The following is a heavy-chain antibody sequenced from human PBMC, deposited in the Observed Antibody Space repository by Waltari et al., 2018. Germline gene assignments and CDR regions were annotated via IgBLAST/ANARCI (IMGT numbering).Heavy chain of an antibody. CDR2: VQYSGGS. J-gene: IGHJ5*02. Sequence: QSQLQESGPGLVKPSGTLSLRCTVSGDSMSSTDWWSWVGQSPQKGLEWIGQVQYSGGSNYNPSFASRVTVSIDTSNNQFSLKLTSATAADTAMYYCARDRGRGIYLDTWGPGMQVTVSP. D-gene: IGHD2-15*01. CDR1: GDSMSSTDW. V-gene: IGHV4-4*02. CDR3: ARDRGRGIYLDT.